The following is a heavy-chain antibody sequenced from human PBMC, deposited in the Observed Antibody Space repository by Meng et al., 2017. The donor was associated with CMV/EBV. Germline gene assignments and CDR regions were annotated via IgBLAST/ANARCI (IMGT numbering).Heavy chain of an antibody. J-gene: IGHJ4*01. Sequence: QVQLVQSGFEVKKPGASVKVSCKASGYTFTGYGISWVRQAPGQGLEWMGWISVYNGHTNFAQNLQGRVTMTTDTSTSTAYVELRSLRSDDTAIYYCARGVPLGIIYSFDYWGQGTLVTVSS. CDR1: GYTFTGYG. CDR2: ISVYNGHT. CDR3: ARGVPLGIIYSFDY. D-gene: IGHD2-21*01. V-gene: IGHV1-18*01.